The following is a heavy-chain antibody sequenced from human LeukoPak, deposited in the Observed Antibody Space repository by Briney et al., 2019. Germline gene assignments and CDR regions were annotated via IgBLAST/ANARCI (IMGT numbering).Heavy chain of an antibody. V-gene: IGHV3-7*01. CDR3: ARNQRRLDY. Sequence: GGSLRLSCAASGFTFSTYWMSWVRQAPGKGLELVANIKQDGSEKYYVDSVKGRFTISRYNAKNSLYLQVNSLRAEDTAVYYCARNQRRLDYWGQGTLVTVSS. D-gene: IGHD1-14*01. CDR2: IKQDGSEK. J-gene: IGHJ4*02. CDR1: GFTFSTYW.